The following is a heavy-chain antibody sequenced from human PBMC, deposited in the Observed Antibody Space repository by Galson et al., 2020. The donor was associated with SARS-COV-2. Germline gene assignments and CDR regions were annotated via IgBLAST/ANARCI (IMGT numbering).Heavy chain of an antibody. V-gene: IGHV3-66*02. CDR2: IYSGGST. D-gene: IGHD1-26*01. CDR1: GFTVSSNY. Sequence: GESLKISCAASGFTVSSNYMSWVRQAPGKGLEWVSVIYSGGSTYYADSVKGRFTISRDNSKNTLYLQMNSLRAEDTAVYYCARDRWATNDAFDIWGQGTMVTVSS. CDR3: ARDRWATNDAFDI. J-gene: IGHJ3*02.